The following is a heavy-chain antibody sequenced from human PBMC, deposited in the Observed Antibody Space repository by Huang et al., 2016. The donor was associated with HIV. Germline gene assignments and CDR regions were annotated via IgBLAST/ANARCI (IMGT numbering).Heavy chain of an antibody. CDR3: TTESESSGWTMDHDAFDI. V-gene: IGHV3-15*01. J-gene: IGHJ3*02. CDR2: IKSKTDGGTT. D-gene: IGHD6-19*01. CDR1: GFTFSNAW. Sequence: EVQLVESGGGLVKPGGSLRRSCAASGFTFSNAWMSWVRQAPGKGMEWVGRIKSKTDGGTTDYAAPVKGRFTISRDDSKNTLYLQMNSLKTEDTAVYYCTTESESSGWTMDHDAFDIWGQGTMVTVSS.